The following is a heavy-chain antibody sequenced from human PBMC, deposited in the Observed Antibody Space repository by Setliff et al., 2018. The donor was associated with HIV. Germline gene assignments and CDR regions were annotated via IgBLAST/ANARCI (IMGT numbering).Heavy chain of an antibody. D-gene: IGHD3-3*01. CDR3: ARGAGNPHWYYDTWSGPSSGYFQH. V-gene: IGHV1-18*01. J-gene: IGHJ1*01. Sequence: ASVKVSCKASGYTFTTYHISWVRQAPGQGLEWMGWISAFNGNTNYAEKFQGRVTMTTDTSTSTAYMELRSLRSDDTAVYYCARGAGNPHWYYDTWSGPSSGYFQHWGQGTLVTVSS. CDR2: ISAFNGNT. CDR1: GYTFTTYH.